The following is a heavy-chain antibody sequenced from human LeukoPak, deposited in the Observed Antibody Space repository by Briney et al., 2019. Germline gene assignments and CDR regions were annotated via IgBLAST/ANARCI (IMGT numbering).Heavy chain of an antibody. V-gene: IGHV1-46*01. D-gene: IGHD6-13*01. Sequence: ASVKVSCKASGYSFTTYLIHWVRQAPGQGLEWLAEINTSSGGAAYAPEFQGRVTMTRDTSTSTAYMELRSLRSEDTAVYFCARDTATGRPDSFDIWGQGTLVTVSS. CDR1: GYSFTTYL. CDR3: ARDTATGRPDSFDI. CDR2: INTSSGGA. J-gene: IGHJ3*02.